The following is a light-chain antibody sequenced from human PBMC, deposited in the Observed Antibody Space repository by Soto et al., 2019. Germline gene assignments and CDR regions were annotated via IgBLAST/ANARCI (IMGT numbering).Light chain of an antibody. Sequence: EIVMTQSPATLSVSPGERATLSCRASQSVTSNLAWYQQKPGQPPRRLIYGASTRATGIPARFSGSGSGTEFTLTISSLQSEDFEVYSCQQYNNWPLTFGGGTKVEIK. CDR1: QSVTSN. J-gene: IGKJ4*01. CDR2: GAS. CDR3: QQYNNWPLT. V-gene: IGKV3-15*01.